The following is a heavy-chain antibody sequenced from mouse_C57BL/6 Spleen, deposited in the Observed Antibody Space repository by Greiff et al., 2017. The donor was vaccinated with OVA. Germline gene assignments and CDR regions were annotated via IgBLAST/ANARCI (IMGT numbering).Heavy chain of an antibody. D-gene: IGHD1-1*01. V-gene: IGHV1-55*01. CDR3: ARAGITTVSWYFDV. CDR2: IYPGSGST. J-gene: IGHJ1*03. Sequence: QVQLQQPGAELVKPGASVKMSCKASGYTFTSYWITWVKQRPGQGLEWIGDIYPGSGSTNYNEKFKSKATLTVDTSSSTAYMQLSSLTSEDSAVYYCARAGITTVSWYFDVWGTGTTVTVSS. CDR1: GYTFTSYW.